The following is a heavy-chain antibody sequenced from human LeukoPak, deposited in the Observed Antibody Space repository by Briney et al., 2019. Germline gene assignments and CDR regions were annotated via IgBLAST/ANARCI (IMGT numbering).Heavy chain of an antibody. CDR1: GDSMGSYY. CDR3: ARSTGFYTTYYMDV. Sequence: SGTLSLTCTVSGDSMGSYYWNWLRQPAGKGLEWIGRIRSDGTTYNNPSLESAVTMSVDTSNNHFSLRLSSVTAADTAVYYCARSTGFYTTYYMDVWGKGTTVTVSS. J-gene: IGHJ6*03. CDR2: IRSDGTT. V-gene: IGHV4-4*07. D-gene: IGHD3-22*01.